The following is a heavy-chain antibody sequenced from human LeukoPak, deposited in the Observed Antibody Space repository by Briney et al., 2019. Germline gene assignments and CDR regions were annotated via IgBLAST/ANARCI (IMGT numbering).Heavy chain of an antibody. V-gene: IGHV4-4*02. CDR3: TRWTSWGNDY. Sequence: SETLSLTCAVSGNSISSTNWWTWVRQPPGKGLEWIGEISHSGSTNYNPSLKSRITISVDKSKNQFSLNLNSVTAADTAVYYCTRWTSWGNDYWGQGTLVTVSS. CDR1: GNSISSTNW. D-gene: IGHD7-27*01. CDR2: ISHSGST. J-gene: IGHJ4*02.